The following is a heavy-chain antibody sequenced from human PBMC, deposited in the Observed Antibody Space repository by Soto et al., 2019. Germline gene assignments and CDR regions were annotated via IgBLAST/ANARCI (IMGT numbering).Heavy chain of an antibody. V-gene: IGHV3-66*01. CDR3: AKQRGGYDRDFDY. J-gene: IGHJ4*02. D-gene: IGHD5-12*01. CDR1: GFTVSSNY. CDR2: IYSGGST. Sequence: EVQLVESGGGLVQPGGSLRLSCAASGFTVSSNYLSWVRQAPGKGLGWASVIYSGGSTYYADSVKGRFTISRDNSKNTLYLQMNTLRVEDTAVYYCAKQRGGYDRDFDYWGQGTLVTVSS.